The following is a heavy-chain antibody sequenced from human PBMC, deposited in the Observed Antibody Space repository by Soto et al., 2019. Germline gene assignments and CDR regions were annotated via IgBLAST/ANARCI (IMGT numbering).Heavy chain of an antibody. D-gene: IGHD2-15*01. CDR1: GYSFTSYW. CDR2: IYPGDSDT. CDR3: ARPNCSGGSCYSLPEYFQH. V-gene: IGHV5-51*01. Sequence: PGESLKISCKGSGYSFTSYWIGWVRQMPGKGLEWMGIIYPGDSDTRYSPSFQGQVTISADKSISTACLQWSSLKASDTAMYYCARPNCSGGSCYSLPEYFQHWGQGTLVTVSS. J-gene: IGHJ1*01.